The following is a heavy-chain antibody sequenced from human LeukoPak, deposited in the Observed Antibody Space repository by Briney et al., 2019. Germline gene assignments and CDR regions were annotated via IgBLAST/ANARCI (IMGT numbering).Heavy chain of an antibody. J-gene: IGHJ3*02. CDR3: ARTKDIVVAGGYAFDI. CDR1: GGSISSYY. CDR2: IYYTGST. V-gene: IGHV4-59*01. Sequence: SETLSLTCTVSGGSISSYYWSWIRQTPGKGLEWIGYIYYTGSTNYNPSLKSRVTISVDTSRNQFSLKLSSVTAADTAVYYCARTKDIVVAGGYAFDIWGQGTMATVSS. D-gene: IGHD2-15*01.